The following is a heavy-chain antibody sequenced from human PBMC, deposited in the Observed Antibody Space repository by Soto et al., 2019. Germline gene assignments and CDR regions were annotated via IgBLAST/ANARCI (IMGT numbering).Heavy chain of an antibody. D-gene: IGHD3-3*01. CDR2: ISYDGSNK. CDR1: GFTFSSHA. Sequence: GGSLRLSCAASGFTFSSHAMHWVRQAPGKGLEWVAVISYDGSNKYYADSVKGRFTISRDNSKNTLYLQMNSLRAEDTAVYYCASSITIFGVAAPYYGMDVWGQGTTVNVSS. V-gene: IGHV3-30-3*01. J-gene: IGHJ6*02. CDR3: ASSITIFGVAAPYYGMDV.